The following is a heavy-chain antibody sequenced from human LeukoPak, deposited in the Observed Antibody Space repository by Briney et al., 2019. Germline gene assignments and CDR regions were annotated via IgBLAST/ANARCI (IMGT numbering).Heavy chain of an antibody. Sequence: SETLSLTCTVSGGSISSSSYYWGWIRQPPGKGLEWIGSIYYSGSTYYNPSLKSRVTISVDTSKNQFSLKLSSMTAADTAVYYCARGSGDYFDYWGQGTLVTVSS. J-gene: IGHJ4*02. D-gene: IGHD2-15*01. V-gene: IGHV4-39*07. CDR3: ARGSGDYFDY. CDR2: IYYSGST. CDR1: GGSISSSSYY.